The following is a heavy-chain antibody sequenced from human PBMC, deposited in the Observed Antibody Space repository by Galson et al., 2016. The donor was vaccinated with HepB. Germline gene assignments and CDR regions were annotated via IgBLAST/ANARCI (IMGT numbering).Heavy chain of an antibody. CDR3: ARDYGADPTADFDF. CDR2: VHSSGSS. Sequence: ETLSLTCTVSGDSSSPHYRSWIRQPPGKGLEWIGYVHSSGSSFYNPSLRGRVTISVDTSKNHFSLKLDSVTAADTAVYYCARDYGADPTADFDFWGQGTLVTVSS. V-gene: IGHV4-59*11. CDR1: GDSSSPHY. D-gene: IGHD4/OR15-4a*01. J-gene: IGHJ4*02.